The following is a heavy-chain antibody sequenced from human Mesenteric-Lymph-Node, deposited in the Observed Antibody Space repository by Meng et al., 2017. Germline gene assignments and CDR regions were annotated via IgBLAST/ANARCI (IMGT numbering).Heavy chain of an antibody. CDR3: AREHARITIFGVVITGGRDDAFDI. Sequence: GGSLRLSCAAPEFSSSKFSMSWVRQAPGKGLEWVANINQDGGEKHYVDSVKGRFSISRDNTKNSLYLQMNSLRPEDAAVYYCAREHARITIFGVVITGGRDDAFDIWGQGTRVTVSS. J-gene: IGHJ3*02. CDR2: INQDGGEK. CDR1: EFSSSKFS. V-gene: IGHV3-7*01. D-gene: IGHD3-3*01.